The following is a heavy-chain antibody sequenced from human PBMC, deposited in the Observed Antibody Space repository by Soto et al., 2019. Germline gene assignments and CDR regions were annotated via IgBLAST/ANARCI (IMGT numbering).Heavy chain of an antibody. CDR3: ARVKGYSGYDSSYYYGMDV. V-gene: IGHV1-3*01. Sequence: ASVKVSCKASGYTFTSYAMHWVRQAPGQRLEWMGWINAGNGNTKYSQKFQGRVTITRDTSASTAYMELSSLRSEDTAVYYCARVKGYSGYDSSYYYGMDVWGQGTTVTVS. CDR1: GYTFTSYA. CDR2: INAGNGNT. D-gene: IGHD5-12*01. J-gene: IGHJ6*02.